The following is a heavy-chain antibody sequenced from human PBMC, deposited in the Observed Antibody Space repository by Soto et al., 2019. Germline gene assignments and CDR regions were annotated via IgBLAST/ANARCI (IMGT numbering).Heavy chain of an antibody. Sequence: QVQLVQSGAEVKKPGASVKVSCKASGYTFTGYYMHWVRQAPGQGLEWMGWINPNSGGTNYAQKFQGWGTMTRDTSISTAYMELSRLRSDDTAVYYCARGGMGVELHHWFDPWGQGTLVTVSS. CDR1: GYTFTGYY. D-gene: IGHD1-7*01. CDR2: INPNSGGT. V-gene: IGHV1-2*04. J-gene: IGHJ5*02. CDR3: ARGGMGVELHHWFDP.